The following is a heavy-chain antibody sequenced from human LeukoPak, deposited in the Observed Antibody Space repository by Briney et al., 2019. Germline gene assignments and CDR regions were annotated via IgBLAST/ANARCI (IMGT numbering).Heavy chain of an antibody. Sequence: GASVKVSCKASGGTFSSYAISWVRQAPGQGLEWMGGIIPIFGTANYAQKFQGRVTITADESTSTAYMELSSLRSEDTAVYYCARVALGSSQADYYYYGMDVWGQGTTVTVSS. V-gene: IGHV1-69*13. CDR3: ARVALGSSQADYYYYGMDV. CDR2: IIPIFGTA. D-gene: IGHD2-15*01. J-gene: IGHJ6*02. CDR1: GGTFSSYA.